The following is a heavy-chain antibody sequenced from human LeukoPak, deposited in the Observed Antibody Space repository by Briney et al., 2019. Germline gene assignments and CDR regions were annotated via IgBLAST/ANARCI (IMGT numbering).Heavy chain of an antibody. D-gene: IGHD1-26*01. CDR3: AKRGAEVGTTVAPGDY. V-gene: IGHV3-23*01. CDR1: GFTFSSYS. CDR2: ISGNGYA. Sequence: GGSLRLSCAASGFTFSSYSMNWVRQAPGKGLEWVSAISGNGYAYYADSVKGRFTISRDNSKNTLYLQMSSLRAEDTAVYYCAKRGAEVGTTVAPGDYWGQGTLLTVSS. J-gene: IGHJ4*02.